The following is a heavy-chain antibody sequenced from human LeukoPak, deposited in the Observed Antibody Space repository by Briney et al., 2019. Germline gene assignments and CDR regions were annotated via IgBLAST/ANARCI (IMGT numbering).Heavy chain of an antibody. J-gene: IGHJ5*02. V-gene: IGHV4-34*01. CDR1: XXSXXGXX. CDR3: ARGEYWFDP. Sequence: XXXCXXYXXSXXGXXXSXXRQPPXKGLEWIGEINHSGSTNYNPSLKSRVTISVDTSKNQFSLKLSSVTAADTAVYYCARGEYWFDPWGQGTLVTVSS. CDR2: INHSGST.